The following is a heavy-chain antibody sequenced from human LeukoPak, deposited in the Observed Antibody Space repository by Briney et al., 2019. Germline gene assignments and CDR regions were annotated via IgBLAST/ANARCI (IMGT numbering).Heavy chain of an antibody. CDR2: FSGSGGGT. D-gene: IGHD3-9*01. V-gene: IGHV3-23*01. CDR1: GFTFSSYA. CDR3: AKYFAATVANGHIDY. J-gene: IGHJ4*02. Sequence: PGGSLRLSCAASGFTFSSYAMSWVRQAPGKGLEWVSTFSGSGGGTYYADSVKGRFTISRDNSKNTLYLQMNSLRAEDTAAYYCAKYFAATVANGHIDYWGQGTLVTVSS.